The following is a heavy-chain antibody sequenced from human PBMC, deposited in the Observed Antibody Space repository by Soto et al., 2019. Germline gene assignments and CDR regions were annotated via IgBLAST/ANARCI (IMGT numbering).Heavy chain of an antibody. CDR3: ARDIVVVVAATRYYYYGMDV. V-gene: IGHV4-39*02. CDR2: IYYDGNT. CDR1: GDSISSNSHY. J-gene: IGHJ6*02. D-gene: IGHD2-15*01. Sequence: SETLSLTCTVSGDSISSNSHYWGWIRQPPGKGLESIANIYYDGNTYYNPSLKSRVTISLDTSKNKFSLKLSSVTAADTAVYYCARDIVVVVAATRYYYYGMDVWGQGTTVTVSS.